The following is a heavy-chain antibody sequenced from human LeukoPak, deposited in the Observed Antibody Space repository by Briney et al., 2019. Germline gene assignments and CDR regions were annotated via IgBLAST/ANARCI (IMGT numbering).Heavy chain of an antibody. D-gene: IGHD6-19*01. Sequence: GTSLRLSCAASGFTFRNYGMVWVRQAPGKGLEWVALISYDGSNQYYADSVKGRFTISRDNSKNTLYLQINSLRAEDTAVYYCATHRSGYHLDHWGQGTLVTVSS. J-gene: IGHJ4*02. CDR3: ATHRSGYHLDH. CDR1: GFTFRNYG. CDR2: ISYDGSNQ. V-gene: IGHV3-30*03.